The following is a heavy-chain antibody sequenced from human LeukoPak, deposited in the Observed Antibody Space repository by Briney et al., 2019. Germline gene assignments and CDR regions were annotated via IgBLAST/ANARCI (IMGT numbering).Heavy chain of an antibody. D-gene: IGHD2-21*01. V-gene: IGHV3-23*01. CDR2: ISGYGAGT. CDR1: GFNFGAFS. J-gene: IGHJ4*02. Sequence: GGSLRLSCAGSGFNFGAFSLTWIRQAPGRGLEWVSVISGYGAGTDYADSVKGRFTVSTDNSKNILYLQMTRLRAEDAVTYYWAKIPHPGLGLVVDYDYWGQGSLVTVSS. CDR3: AKIPHPGLGLVVDYDY.